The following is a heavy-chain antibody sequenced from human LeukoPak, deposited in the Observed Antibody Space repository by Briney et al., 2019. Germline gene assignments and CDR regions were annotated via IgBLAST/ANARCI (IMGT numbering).Heavy chain of an antibody. CDR1: GGSISSYS. J-gene: IGHJ6*03. CDR2: IYTSGST. D-gene: IGHD3-9*01. CDR3: ARNGETYYDILTGTEEDYYYYMDV. Sequence: SGPGLVNPSATLSLTCTVSGGSISSYSWSWIRQPAGKGLEWIGRIYTSGSTNYNPSLKSRVTMSVDTSKNQFSLKLSSVTAADTAVYYCARNGETYYDILTGTEEDYYYYMDVWGKGTTVTVSS. V-gene: IGHV4-4*07.